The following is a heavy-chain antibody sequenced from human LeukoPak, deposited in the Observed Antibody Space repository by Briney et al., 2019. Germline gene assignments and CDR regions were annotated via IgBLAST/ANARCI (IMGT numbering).Heavy chain of an antibody. V-gene: IGHV3-23*01. CDR3: AKSTMIVVVITSLIDY. CDR1: GFTFSSYA. CDR2: ISGSGGST. D-gene: IGHD3-22*01. J-gene: IGHJ4*02. Sequence: GGSLRLSCAASGFTFSSYAMSWVRQAPGKGLEWVSAISGSGGSTYYADSVKGRFTISRDNSKNTLYLQMNSLRAEDTAVYYCAKSTMIVVVITSLIDYWGQGTLVTVSS.